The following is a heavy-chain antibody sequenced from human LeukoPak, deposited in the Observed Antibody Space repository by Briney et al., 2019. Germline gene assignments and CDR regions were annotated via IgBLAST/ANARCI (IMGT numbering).Heavy chain of an antibody. CDR1: GFTLSSYS. V-gene: IGHV3-48*01. CDR3: ARSGGSYINS. Sequence: GGSLRLSCAASGFTLSSYSMNWVRQAPGKGLEWVSYISSSSRTIYYADSVKGRFTIFRDNAKNSPFLQMNSLRAEDTAVYYCARSGGSYINSWGQGTLVTVSS. J-gene: IGHJ4*02. D-gene: IGHD1-26*01. CDR2: ISSSSRTI.